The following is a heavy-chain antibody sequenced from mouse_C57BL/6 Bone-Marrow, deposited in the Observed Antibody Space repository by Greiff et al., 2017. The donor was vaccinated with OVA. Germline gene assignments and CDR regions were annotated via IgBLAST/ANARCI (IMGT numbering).Heavy chain of an antibody. D-gene: IGHD1-1*01. CDR3: TTVDGRDFDY. J-gene: IGHJ2*01. Sequence: EVQLQQSGAELVRPGASVKLSCTASGFNIKDDYMHWVKQRPEQGLEWIGWIDPENGDTEYASKFQGKATITADTSSNTAYLQLSSLTSEDTSVYYCTTVDGRDFDYWGQGTTLTVSS. CDR1: GFNIKDDY. CDR2: IDPENGDT. V-gene: IGHV14-4*01.